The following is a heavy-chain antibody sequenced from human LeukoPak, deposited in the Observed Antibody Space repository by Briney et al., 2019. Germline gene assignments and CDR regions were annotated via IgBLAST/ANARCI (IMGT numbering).Heavy chain of an antibody. CDR3: ARDITGYGAFDI. CDR1: GYTFTGYY. CDR2: ISAYNGNT. Sequence: ASVKVSCKASGYTFTGYYMYWVRQAPGQGLEWMGWISAYNGNTNYAQKLQGRVTMTTDTSTSTAYMELRSLRSDDTAVYYCARDITGYGAFDIWGQGTMVTVSS. J-gene: IGHJ3*02. V-gene: IGHV1-18*04. D-gene: IGHD3-9*01.